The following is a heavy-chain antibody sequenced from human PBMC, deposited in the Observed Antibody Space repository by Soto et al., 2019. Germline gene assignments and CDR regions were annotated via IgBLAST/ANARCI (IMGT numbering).Heavy chain of an antibody. CDR3: VRGLRYSGMDV. D-gene: IGHD2-15*01. CDR2: IDHSGST. CDR1: GVSFSAYY. Sequence: QVQLQQWGAGLLKPSETLSLTCAVNGVSFSAYYWTWIRQPPGRGLEWIGEIDHSGSTNCNPSLESRVTTSIDTAKNRFSLNVTSVTAADTAVYYCVRGLRYSGMDVWGQGTTVTVS. V-gene: IGHV4-34*01. J-gene: IGHJ6*02.